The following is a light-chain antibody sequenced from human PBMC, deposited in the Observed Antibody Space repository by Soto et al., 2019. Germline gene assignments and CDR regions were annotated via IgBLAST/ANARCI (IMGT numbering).Light chain of an antibody. V-gene: IGKV3-15*01. J-gene: IGKJ1*01. CDR1: QSVSNN. Sequence: EIVLTQSPGTLSLSPGERATLSCRASQSVSNNYLAWYQQKPGQAPRLLIYGASTRATGIPASFSGSGSGTEFTLTISSLQSEDFAVYYCQHYYNWPRTFGQGTKVDIK. CDR3: QHYYNWPRT. CDR2: GAS.